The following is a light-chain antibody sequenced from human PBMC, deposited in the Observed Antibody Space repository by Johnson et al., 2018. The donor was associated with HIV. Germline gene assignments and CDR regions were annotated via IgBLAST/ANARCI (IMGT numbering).Light chain of an antibody. J-gene: IGLJ1*01. V-gene: IGLV1-51*01. CDR2: DND. CDR3: GTWDSSLSAYV. CDR1: SSNIENNY. Sequence: QSVLTQPPSVSAAPGQNITISCSGSSSNIENNYVSWYQQLPGTAPKLLIYDNDQRPLGIPDRFSGSKSGTSATLAITGLQTGDEADYYCGTWDSSLSAYVFGTGTKVTVL.